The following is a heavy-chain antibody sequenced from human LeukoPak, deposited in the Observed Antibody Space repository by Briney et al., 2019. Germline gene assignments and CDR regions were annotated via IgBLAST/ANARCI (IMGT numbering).Heavy chain of an antibody. V-gene: IGHV3-7*01. CDR3: TRDDFSGSYCD. D-gene: IGHD1-26*01. CDR1: GFTFSSYA. Sequence: GGSLRLSCAASGFTFSSYAMSWVRQAPGKGLEWVANIKGDGSETYYVDSVKGRFTISRDNTRNSLYLQMNSLRADDTATYYCTRDDFSGSYCDWGQGTLVTVSS. CDR2: IKGDGSET. J-gene: IGHJ4*02.